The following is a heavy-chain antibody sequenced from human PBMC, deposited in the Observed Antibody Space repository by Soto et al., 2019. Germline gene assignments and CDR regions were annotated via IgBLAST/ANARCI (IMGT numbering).Heavy chain of an antibody. CDR2: IYIADSDT. V-gene: IGHV5-51*01. Sequence: GESLKISCKGSGYSFTTFWIGWVRQMPGKGLECMGIIYIADSDTRYSPSFQGQVTISADKSISTAYLQLSSLKASDTAIYYCARTDTPGFHFDYWGQGTLVTVSS. J-gene: IGHJ4*02. CDR1: GYSFTTFW. CDR3: ARTDTPGFHFDY.